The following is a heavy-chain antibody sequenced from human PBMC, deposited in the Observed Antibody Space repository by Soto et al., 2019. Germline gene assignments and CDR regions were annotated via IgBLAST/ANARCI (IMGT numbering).Heavy chain of an antibody. V-gene: IGHV3-30-3*01. Sequence: QVQLVESGGGVVQPGRSLRLSCAASGFTFSSYAMHWVRQAPGKGLEWVAVISYDGSNKYYADSVKGRFTISRDNSKNTLYLQMNSLRAEDTAVYYCASLTGVAFDIWGQGTMVTVSS. CDR2: ISYDGSNK. J-gene: IGHJ3*02. CDR3: ASLTGVAFDI. CDR1: GFTFSSYA. D-gene: IGHD3-10*01.